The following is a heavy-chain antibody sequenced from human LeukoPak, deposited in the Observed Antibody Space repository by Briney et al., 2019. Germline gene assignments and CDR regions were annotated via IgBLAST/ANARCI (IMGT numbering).Heavy chain of an antibody. CDR1: GYSISSGYY. J-gene: IGHJ3*02. CDR2: IYHSGST. CDR3: AKGIVVVISGNAFDI. V-gene: IGHV4-38-2*02. Sequence: PSETLSLTCTVSGYSISSGYYWGWIRQPPGKGLEWIGSIYHSGSTYYNPSLKSRVTISVDTSKNQFSLKLRSVTAADTAVYYCAKGIVVVISGNAFDIWGQGTMVTVSS. D-gene: IGHD3-22*01.